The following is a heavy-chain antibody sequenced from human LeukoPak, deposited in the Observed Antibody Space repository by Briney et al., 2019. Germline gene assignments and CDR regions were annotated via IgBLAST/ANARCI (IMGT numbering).Heavy chain of an antibody. D-gene: IGHD3-10*01. Sequence: SETLSLTCTVSGYSISSGYYWGWIRQPPGKGLEWIGSIYHSGSTYYNPSLKSRVTISVDTSKNQFSLKLSSVTAADTAVYYCARRHYYGSGSYYKPKTLEEWFDPWGQGTLVTVSS. CDR1: GYSISSGYY. V-gene: IGHV4-38-2*02. CDR2: IYHSGST. J-gene: IGHJ5*02. CDR3: ARRHYYGSGSYYKPKTLEEWFDP.